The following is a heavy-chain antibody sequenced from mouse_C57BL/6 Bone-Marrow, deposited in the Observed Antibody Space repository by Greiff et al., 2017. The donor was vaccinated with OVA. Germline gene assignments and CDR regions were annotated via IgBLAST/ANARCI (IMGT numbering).Heavy chain of an antibody. V-gene: IGHV1-82*01. Sequence: VQLQQSGPELVKPGASVKISCKASGYAFSSSWMNWVKQRPGKGLEWIGRIYPGDGDTNYNGKFKGKATLTADKSSSTAYMQLSSLTSEDSAVYVCARGWLLRNFDVWGTGTTVTVSS. CDR1: GYAFSSSW. CDR2: IYPGDGDT. D-gene: IGHD2-3*01. CDR3: ARGWLLRNFDV. J-gene: IGHJ1*03.